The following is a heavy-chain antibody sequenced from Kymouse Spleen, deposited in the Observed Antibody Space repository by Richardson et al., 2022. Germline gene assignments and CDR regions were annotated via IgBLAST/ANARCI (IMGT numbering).Heavy chain of an antibody. D-gene: IGHD6-13*01. J-gene: IGHJ6*02. CDR2: IYYSGST. V-gene: IGHV4-39*01. Sequence: QLQLQESGPGLVKPSETLSLTCTVSGGSISSSSYYWGWIRQPPGKGLEWIGSIYYSGSTYYNPSLKSRVTISVDTSKNQFSLKLSSVTAADTAVYYCARGSSYYYYYGMDVWGQGTTVTVSS. CDR1: GGSISSSSYY. CDR3: ARGSSYYYYYGMDV.